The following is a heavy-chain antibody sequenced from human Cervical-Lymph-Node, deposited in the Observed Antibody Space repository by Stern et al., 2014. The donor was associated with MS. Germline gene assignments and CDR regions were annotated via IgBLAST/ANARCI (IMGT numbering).Heavy chain of an antibody. CDR2: INTNTGNQ. CDR1: GYTFTTYT. J-gene: IGHJ4*02. Sequence: MQLVESGSELKKPGASVKVSCKASGYTFTTYTMNWLRQAPGQGLEWMGWINTNTGNQTYAQGFTGRFVFSLDTSVSTAYLQISSLKTEDTAVYYCARGHRDYSSSPYFDYWGQGTLVTVSP. D-gene: IGHD6-6*01. CDR3: ARGHRDYSSSPYFDY. V-gene: IGHV7-4-1*02.